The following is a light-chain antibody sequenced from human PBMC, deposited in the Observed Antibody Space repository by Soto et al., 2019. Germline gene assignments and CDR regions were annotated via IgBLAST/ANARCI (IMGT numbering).Light chain of an antibody. CDR2: DVS. CDR1: SSDVGGYNY. CDR3: CSYAGSSTWV. J-gene: IGLJ3*02. V-gene: IGLV2-11*01. Sequence: QSVLTQPRSVSGSPGQSVTISCTGTSSDVGGYNYVSWYQQQPGKAAKLKIYDVSKRPSGVPDRFSGSKSGNTASLTISGLQAEDEADYYCCSYAGSSTWVFGGGTKLTVL.